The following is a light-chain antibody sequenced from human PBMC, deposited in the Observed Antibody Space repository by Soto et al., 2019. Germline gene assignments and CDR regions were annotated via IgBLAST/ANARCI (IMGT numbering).Light chain of an antibody. J-gene: IGLJ2*01. CDR1: SSGVGGYKY. V-gene: IGLV2-14*03. Sequence: QSALTQPASVSGSPGQSITISCTGTSSGVGGYKYVSWYQQHTGKAPKLLIYDVNDRPSGVSIRFSGSKSGNAASLTISGLQTEDEAIYYCSSKTSSSTRLIFGGGTKLTVL. CDR3: SSKTSSSTRLI. CDR2: DVN.